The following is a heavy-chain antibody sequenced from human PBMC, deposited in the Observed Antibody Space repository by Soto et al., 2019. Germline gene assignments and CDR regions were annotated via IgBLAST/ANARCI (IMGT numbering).Heavy chain of an antibody. CDR2: IYYSGST. J-gene: IGHJ4*02. Sequence: PSETLSLTCTVSGGSIISGVYYWSWIRQHPGKGLEWIGYIYYSGSTYYNPSLKSRVTISVDTSKNQFSLKLSSVTAADTAVYYCARFRRNYYGSGSYFPLDYWGQGTLVTVSS. CDR3: ARFRRNYYGSGSYFPLDY. V-gene: IGHV4-31*03. CDR1: GGSIISGVYY. D-gene: IGHD3-10*01.